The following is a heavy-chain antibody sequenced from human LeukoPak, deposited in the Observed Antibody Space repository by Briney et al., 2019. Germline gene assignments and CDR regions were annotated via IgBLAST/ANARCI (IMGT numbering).Heavy chain of an antibody. D-gene: IGHD5-18*01. J-gene: IGHJ4*02. CDR2: INPNSGGT. Sequence: ASVKVSYKASGYTFTGYYMHWVRQAPGQGLEWMGWINPNSGGTNYAQKFQGRVTMTRDTSISTAYMELSRLRSDDTAVYYCAREATGGTAMGNYWGQGTLVTVSS. CDR3: AREATGGTAMGNY. CDR1: GYTFTGYY. V-gene: IGHV1-2*02.